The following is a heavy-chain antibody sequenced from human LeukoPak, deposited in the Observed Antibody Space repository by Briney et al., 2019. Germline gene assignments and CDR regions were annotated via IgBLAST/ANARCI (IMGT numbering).Heavy chain of an antibody. D-gene: IGHD3-22*01. CDR1: GFTFSSYA. CDR3: AKGKGTMIVVVIHY. V-gene: IGHV3-23*01. CDR2: ISGSGGST. J-gene: IGHJ4*02. Sequence: PGGSLRLSCAASGFTFSSYAMSWVRQAPGKGLEWASGISGSGGSTYYADSVKGRFTISRDNSKNTLYLQMNSLRAEDTAVYYCAKGKGTMIVVVIHYWGQGTLVTVSS.